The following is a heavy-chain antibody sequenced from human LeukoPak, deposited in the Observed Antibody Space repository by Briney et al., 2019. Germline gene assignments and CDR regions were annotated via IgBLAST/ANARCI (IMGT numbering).Heavy chain of an antibody. CDR1: GGPVYSYY. CDR2: LYPGVST. V-gene: IGHV4-4*07. CDR3: ARMKYYDSTGYTPGHYMDV. D-gene: IGHD3-22*01. Sequence: SETLSLTCTVSGGPVYSYYWSWIRQTAGKGLEWIGRLYPGVSTDYNPSLKSRLIMSLDTSKKQVALKLCGVTAADTAVYYCARMKYYDSTGYTPGHYMDVWGKGTTVTVSS. J-gene: IGHJ6*03.